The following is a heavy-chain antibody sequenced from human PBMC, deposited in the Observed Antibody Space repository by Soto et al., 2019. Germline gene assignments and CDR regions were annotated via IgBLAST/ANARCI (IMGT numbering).Heavy chain of an antibody. D-gene: IGHD1-1*01. V-gene: IGHV3-73*02. CDR3: LRASWNYYYYGMDI. CDR2: IRSKALSYAT. Sequence: EVQLVESGGGLVQPGGSLKLSCAASGFTFSDSAMHWVRQASGKGLEWVGRIRSKALSYATAYAASLHGRFTISRDESANTAYLQMNSLKTEDTAVYYCLRASWNYYYYGMDIWGQGTTVTVSS. J-gene: IGHJ6*02. CDR1: GFTFSDSA.